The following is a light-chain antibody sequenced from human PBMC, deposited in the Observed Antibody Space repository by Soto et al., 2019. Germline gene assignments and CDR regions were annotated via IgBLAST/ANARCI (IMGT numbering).Light chain of an antibody. CDR1: QDISNY. J-gene: IGKJ4*01. V-gene: IGKV1-33*01. CDR3: QQYDNLPSYSPIT. CDR2: DAS. Sequence: DIQMTQSPSSLSASVGDRVTITCQASQDISNYLNWYQQKPGKAPKLLIYDASNLETGVPSRFSGSGSGTDFTFTISSLQPEDIATYYCQQYDNLPSYSPITFGGGTKVEIK.